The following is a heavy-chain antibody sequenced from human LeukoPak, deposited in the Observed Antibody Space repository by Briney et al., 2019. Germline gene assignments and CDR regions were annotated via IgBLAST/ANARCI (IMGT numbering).Heavy chain of an antibody. Sequence: PSETLSLTCTVSGGSISSSSYYWGWIRQPPGKGLEWIGSIYYSGSTYYIPSLKSRVTISVDTSKNQFSLKLSSVTAADTAVYYCARVGRNRIAARHPQVAFNIWGQGTMVTVSS. V-gene: IGHV4-39*07. J-gene: IGHJ3*02. D-gene: IGHD6-6*01. CDR3: ARVGRNRIAARHPQVAFNI. CDR1: GGSISSSSYY. CDR2: IYYSGST.